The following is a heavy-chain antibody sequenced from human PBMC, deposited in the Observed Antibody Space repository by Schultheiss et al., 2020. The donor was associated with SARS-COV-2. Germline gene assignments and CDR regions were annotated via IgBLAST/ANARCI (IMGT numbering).Heavy chain of an antibody. CDR2: INHSGST. CDR1: GGSISSSNW. CDR3: ARGGKYQRMDV. V-gene: IGHV4-4*02. Sequence: SETLSLTCAVSGGSISSSNWWSWVRQPPGKGLEWIGEINHSGSTNYNPSLKSRVTISVDTSKNQFSLKLSSVTAADTAVYYCARGGKYQRMDVWGKGTTVTVSS. J-gene: IGHJ6*04. D-gene: IGHD2-2*01.